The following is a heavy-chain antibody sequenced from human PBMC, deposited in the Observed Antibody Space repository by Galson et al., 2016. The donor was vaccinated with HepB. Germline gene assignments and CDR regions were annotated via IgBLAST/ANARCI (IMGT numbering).Heavy chain of an antibody. J-gene: IGHJ4*02. CDR2: ISYDGSEE. V-gene: IGHV3-30*07. CDR3: ARDLPNLAAPDY. D-gene: IGHD6-13*01. Sequence: SLRLSCAVSGFIFSDYAMHWVRQAPGKGLEWVAVISYDGSEEFYADSLKGRFTISRDNSRDTLYLQMNSLRPEDTAVYYCARDLPNLAAPDYWGQGTLVTVSS. CDR1: GFIFSDYA.